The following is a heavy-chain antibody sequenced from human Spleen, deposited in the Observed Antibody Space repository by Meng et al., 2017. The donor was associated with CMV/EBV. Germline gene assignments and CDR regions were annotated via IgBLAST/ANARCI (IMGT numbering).Heavy chain of an antibody. D-gene: IGHD6-25*01. Sequence: SGVTLRKYAKSGVRQDTGKGLEWFSAITGSGGDTYHADSVKGRFTISRDNSENTLYLQMNSLRDEDTALYYCVKGSAASRPYYFDSWGQGTLVTVSS. CDR3: VKGSAASRPYYFDS. CDR2: ITGSGGDT. CDR1: GVTLRKYA. J-gene: IGHJ4*02. V-gene: IGHV3-23*01.